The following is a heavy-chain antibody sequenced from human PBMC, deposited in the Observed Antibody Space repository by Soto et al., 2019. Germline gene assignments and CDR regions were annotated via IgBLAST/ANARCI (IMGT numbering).Heavy chain of an antibody. V-gene: IGHV1-69*02. J-gene: IGHJ6*03. Sequence: ASVKVSCKASGGTFSSYTISWVRQAPGQGLEWMGRIIPILGIANYAQKFQGRVTITADKSTSTAYMELGSLRSEDTAVYYCARAPIVVVPAAMEGYYYYMDVWGKGTTVTVSS. CDR3: ARAPIVVVPAAMEGYYYYMDV. CDR1: GGTFSSYT. D-gene: IGHD2-2*01. CDR2: IIPILGIA.